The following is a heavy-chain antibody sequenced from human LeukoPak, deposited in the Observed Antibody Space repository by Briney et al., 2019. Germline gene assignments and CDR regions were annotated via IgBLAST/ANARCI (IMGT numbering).Heavy chain of an antibody. Sequence: ASVKVSCKVSGYTLTELSMHWVRQAPGKGLEWMGGFDPEDGETIYAQKFQGRVTMTEDTSTDTAYMELSSLRSEDTAVYYCAAYYDYVWGGYREYRMDVWGKGTTVTVSS. CDR3: AAYYDYVWGGYREYRMDV. V-gene: IGHV1-24*01. D-gene: IGHD3-16*01. CDR1: GYTLTELS. J-gene: IGHJ6*04. CDR2: FDPEDGET.